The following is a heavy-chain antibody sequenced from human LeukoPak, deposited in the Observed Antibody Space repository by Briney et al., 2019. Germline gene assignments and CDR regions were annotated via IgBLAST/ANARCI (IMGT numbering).Heavy chain of an antibody. CDR3: ATDYGGNSVAFDI. D-gene: IGHD4-23*01. J-gene: IGHJ3*02. CDR2: IYYSGSP. V-gene: IGHV4-59*01. Sequence: PSETLSLTCTVSGGSIGTYYWSWIRQPPGKGLEWIGYIYYSGSPNYNPSLKGRVTISVDTSKNQFSLKLSSVTAADTAVYYCATDYGGNSVAFDIWGQGAMVTVSS. CDR1: GGSIGTYY.